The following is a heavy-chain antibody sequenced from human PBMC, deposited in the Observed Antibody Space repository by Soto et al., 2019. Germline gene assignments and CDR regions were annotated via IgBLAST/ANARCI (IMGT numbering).Heavy chain of an antibody. CDR1: GFTFSTLA. V-gene: IGHV3-23*01. CDR2: ISGNGGNT. CDR3: AKHYRSYDVRYYYLGMDL. D-gene: IGHD3-10*01. J-gene: IGHJ6*02. Sequence: EVKLLESGGGLVQPGGSLRLSCGGSGFTFSTLALTWVRQAPGEGLEWVSSISGNGGNTYYADSVKGRFTISRDNAEKTLFLQMDSLRVNDTAKYDCAKHYRSYDVRYYYLGMDLWGQGTTVTVS.